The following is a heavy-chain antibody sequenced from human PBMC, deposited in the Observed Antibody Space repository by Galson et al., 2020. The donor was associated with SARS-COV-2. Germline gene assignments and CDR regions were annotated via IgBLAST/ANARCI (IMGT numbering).Heavy chain of an antibody. CDR1: GFTFSSYG. V-gene: IGHV3-30*02. CDR2: IRYDGSKK. Sequence: GGSLRLSCAASGFTFSSYGMHWVRQAPGKGLEWVAFIRYDGSKKYYADSVKGRFTIYRDNSKNTLYLQMNSLRAEDTAVYYCAKSPNYYDSSGYPYFDYWGQGTLVTVSS. D-gene: IGHD3-22*01. J-gene: IGHJ4*02. CDR3: AKSPNYYDSSGYPYFDY.